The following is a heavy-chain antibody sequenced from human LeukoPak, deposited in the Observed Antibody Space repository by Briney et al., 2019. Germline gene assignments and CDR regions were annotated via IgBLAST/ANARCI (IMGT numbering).Heavy chain of an antibody. D-gene: IGHD3-10*01. J-gene: IGHJ4*02. CDR1: EFVFSNYY. CDR2: ISSGGDTK. V-gene: IGHV3-11*01. Sequence: GGSLRLSCAASEFVFSNYYMSWVRQAPGKGLEWVSYISSGGDTKYYADSVKGRFTISRDNAKNSLYLQMNNLRAEDTAVYYCAREMGGDYGSGTFFDLWGQGNMVTVSS. CDR3: AREMGGDYGSGTFFDL.